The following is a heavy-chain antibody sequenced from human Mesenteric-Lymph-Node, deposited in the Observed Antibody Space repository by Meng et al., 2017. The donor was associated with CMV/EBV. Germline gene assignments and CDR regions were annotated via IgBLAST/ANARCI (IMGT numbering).Heavy chain of an antibody. J-gene: IGHJ5*02. CDR2: IKKKSDGGTA. CDR1: GFAFNDAW. D-gene: IGHD5-24*01. V-gene: IGHV3-15*01. Sequence: GESLKISCAASGFAFNDAWMSWVRQPPGKGLEWVGLIKKKSDGGTAEYAAPVKGRFTISRDNAKNSLYLEMNSLGVEDSGVYYCARDPNLTDRGWLDPWGQGTLVTVSS. CDR3: ARDPNLTDRGWLDP.